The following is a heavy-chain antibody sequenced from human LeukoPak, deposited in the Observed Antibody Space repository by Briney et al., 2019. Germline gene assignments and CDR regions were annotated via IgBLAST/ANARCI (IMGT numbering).Heavy chain of an antibody. CDR3: TLIQGWGSGSYYRDF. Sequence: PGESLRLSCAASGFSISNDWMSWVRQAPGKGLEWVARVKGRSAGETTDYAAPVKGRFTISRDDSKNTLYLQMNSLKTEDTAVYYCTLIQGWGSGSYYRDFWGQGTLVTVSS. V-gene: IGHV3-15*01. J-gene: IGHJ4*02. CDR2: VKGRSAGETT. CDR1: GFSISNDW. D-gene: IGHD3-10*01.